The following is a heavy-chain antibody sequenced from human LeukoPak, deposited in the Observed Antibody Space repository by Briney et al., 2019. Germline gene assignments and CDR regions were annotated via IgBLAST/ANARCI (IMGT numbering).Heavy chain of an antibody. Sequence: HPGRSLRLSCAASGFTFSSYGMHWLRQAPGKGLEWVAVISYDGSNKYYADSVKGRFTISRDNSKNTLYLQMNSLRAEDTAVYYCALLWFGDGYYYYGMDVWGQGTTVTVSS. V-gene: IGHV3-30*03. J-gene: IGHJ6*02. D-gene: IGHD3-10*01. CDR2: ISYDGSNK. CDR3: ALLWFGDGYYYYGMDV. CDR1: GFTFSSYG.